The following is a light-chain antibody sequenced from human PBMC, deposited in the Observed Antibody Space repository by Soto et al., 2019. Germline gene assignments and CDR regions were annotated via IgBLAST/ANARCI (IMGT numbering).Light chain of an antibody. V-gene: IGKV1-39*01. CDR3: QQSYSTPPGT. Sequence: DIQMTQSPSSLSASVGDRVTITCRASQSISSYLNWYQQKPGKAPKLMIYAASSLQSGIPSRISGSGSWTDFTLTISSLQPEDFATYYCQQSYSTPPGTFGQGTKVDIK. J-gene: IGKJ1*01. CDR1: QSISSY. CDR2: AAS.